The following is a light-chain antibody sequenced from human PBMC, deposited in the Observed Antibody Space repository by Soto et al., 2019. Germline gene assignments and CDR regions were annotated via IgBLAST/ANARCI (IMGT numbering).Light chain of an antibody. CDR2: GAS. CDR1: QSVSSN. CDR3: QQYNKWPPFT. V-gene: IGKV3-15*01. J-gene: IGKJ4*01. Sequence: EIVMTQSPATLSVSPGERATLSCRASQSVSSNLAWSQQKPGQAPRLLIYGASPRATGIPARFSGSGSGTEFTITIISLQSEDFAVYYCQQYNKWPPFTFGGGTKAEIK.